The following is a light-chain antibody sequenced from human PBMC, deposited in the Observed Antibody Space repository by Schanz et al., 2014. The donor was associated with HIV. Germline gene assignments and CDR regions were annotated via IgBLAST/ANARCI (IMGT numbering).Light chain of an antibody. CDR3: QQYGRSPWT. Sequence: PGDRVTLTCRASQDIRNDLSWYQQKPGEAPNLLIYGASSRATGIPDRFSGSGSGTDFTLTISRLAPEDFAVYYCQQYGRSPWTFGQGTKMEIK. CDR1: QDIRND. CDR2: GAS. J-gene: IGKJ1*01. V-gene: IGKV3-20*01.